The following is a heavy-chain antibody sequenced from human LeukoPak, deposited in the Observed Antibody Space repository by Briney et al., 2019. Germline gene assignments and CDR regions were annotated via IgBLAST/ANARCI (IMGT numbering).Heavy chain of an antibody. V-gene: IGHV3-30-3*01. CDR3: ARGSPSVEDAFDI. J-gene: IGHJ3*02. CDR1: GFTFSSYA. Sequence: GSLRLSCAASGFTFSSYAMHWVRQAPGKGPEWVAVISYDGSNKYYADSVKGRFTISRDNSKNTLYLQMNSLRAEDTAVYYCARGSPSVEDAFDIWGQGTMVTVSS. CDR2: ISYDGSNK.